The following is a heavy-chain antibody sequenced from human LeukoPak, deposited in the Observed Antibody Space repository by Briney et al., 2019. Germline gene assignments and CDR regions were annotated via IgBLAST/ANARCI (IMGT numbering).Heavy chain of an antibody. J-gene: IGHJ3*02. CDR3: ARPKYTCGGDCSRDTPNAFDI. Sequence: GGSLRLSCAASGFTFSSYAMHWVRQAPGKGLEWVAVISYDGSNKYYADSVEGRFTISRDNSKNTLYLQMNSLRAEDTAVYYCARPKYTCGGDCSRDTPNAFDIWGQGTMVTVSS. V-gene: IGHV3-30-3*01. CDR1: GFTFSSYA. CDR2: ISYDGSNK. D-gene: IGHD2-21*02.